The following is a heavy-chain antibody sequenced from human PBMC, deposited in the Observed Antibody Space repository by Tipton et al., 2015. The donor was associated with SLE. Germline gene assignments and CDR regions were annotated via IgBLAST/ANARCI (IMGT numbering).Heavy chain of an antibody. J-gene: IGHJ6*02. CDR2: ISYDGSNK. CDR3: ANAGLTFGGTKDYGMDV. V-gene: IGHV3-30-3*01. D-gene: IGHD3-16*01. Sequence: SLRLSCAASGFTFSSYAMHWVRQAPGKGLEWVAVISYDGSNKYYADSVKGRFTISRDNSKTTLYLQMNSLRAEDTAVYYCANAGLTFGGTKDYGMDVWGQGTTVTVSS. CDR1: GFTFSSYA.